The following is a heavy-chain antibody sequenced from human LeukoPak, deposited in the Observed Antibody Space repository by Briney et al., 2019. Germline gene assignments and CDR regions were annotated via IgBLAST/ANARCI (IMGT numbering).Heavy chain of an antibody. CDR3: AKGEEFYYYYYMDV. V-gene: IGHV3-30*18. J-gene: IGHJ6*03. CDR1: GFTFSSYG. CDR2: ISYDGSNK. D-gene: IGHD3-16*01. Sequence: GGSLRLSCAASGFTFSSYGMHWVRQAPGKVLEWVAVISYDGSNKYYADSVKGRFTISRDNSKNTLYLQMNSLRAEDTAVYYCAKGEEFYYYYYMDVWGKGTTVTVSS.